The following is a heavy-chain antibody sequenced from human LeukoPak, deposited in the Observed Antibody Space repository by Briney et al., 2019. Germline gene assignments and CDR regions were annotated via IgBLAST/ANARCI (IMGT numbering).Heavy chain of an antibody. V-gene: IGHV4-39*02. Sequence: SETLSLTCSVSGGSISSSNHVWGWIRQPPGKGLEWIGAISYTGNTYYNPSLESRVSLSVDTSKNQFSLKVDSVTAADMAVYSCARVGHDYYGSGSSAIDIWGQGTMVTVSS. J-gene: IGHJ3*02. CDR2: ISYTGNT. CDR1: GGSISSSNHV. D-gene: IGHD3-10*01. CDR3: ARVGHDYYGSGSSAIDI.